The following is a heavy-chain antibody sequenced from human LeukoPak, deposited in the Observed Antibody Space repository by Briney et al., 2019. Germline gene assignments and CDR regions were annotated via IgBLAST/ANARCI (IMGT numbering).Heavy chain of an antibody. CDR3: ASSRGLRYFDWLLYGGSHYGMDV. CDR2: IIPISGTA. V-gene: IGHV1-69*06. CDR1: GGTFSSYA. J-gene: IGHJ6*04. Sequence: ASVKVSCKASGGTFSSYAISWVRQAPGQGLEWMGGIIPISGTANYAQKFQGRVTITADKSTSTAYMELSSLRSEDTAVYYCASSRGLRYFDWLLYGGSHYGMDVWGKGTTVTVSS. D-gene: IGHD3-9*01.